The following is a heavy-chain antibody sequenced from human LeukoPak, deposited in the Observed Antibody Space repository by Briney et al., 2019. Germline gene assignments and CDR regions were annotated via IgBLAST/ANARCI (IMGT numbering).Heavy chain of an antibody. CDR1: GFTFSSYE. V-gene: IGHV3-48*03. CDR2: ISSSGSTI. J-gene: IGHJ4*02. D-gene: IGHD2-15*01. CDR3: ARGPYSWDY. Sequence: GGSLRLSCAASGFTFSSYEMNWVRQAPGKGLEWVSYISSSGSTIYYADSVKGRFTISRDNAKNSLNLQMNSLRAEDTAVYYCARGPYSWDYWGQGTLVTVSS.